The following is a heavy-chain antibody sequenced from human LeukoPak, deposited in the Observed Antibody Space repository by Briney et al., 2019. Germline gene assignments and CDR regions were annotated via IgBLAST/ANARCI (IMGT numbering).Heavy chain of an antibody. CDR1: SSSSYY. V-gene: IGHV3-23*01. J-gene: IGHJ4*02. Sequence: SSSSYYWGWIRQPPGKGLEWVSIITSGVGITYYADSVKGRFTISRDNSKNTLYLQMSSLRAEDTAVYYCAKGDYYDLDYWGQGTLVIVSS. CDR2: ITSGVGIT. D-gene: IGHD3-22*01. CDR3: AKGDYYDLDY.